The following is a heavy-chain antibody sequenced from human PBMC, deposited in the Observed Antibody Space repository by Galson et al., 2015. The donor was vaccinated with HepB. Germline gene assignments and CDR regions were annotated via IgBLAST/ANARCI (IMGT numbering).Heavy chain of an antibody. D-gene: IGHD4-17*01. J-gene: IGHJ4*03. CDR2: MSGSSGIT. Sequence: SLRLSCAASGFTFGSYAMSWVRQAPGKGLEWVSTMSGSSGITFYADSVRGRFTIPRDNSKNTLYLQMNSLGAEDTASYYCAKGKPTAVTTSGERSQFDYWGQGTTVTVSS. CDR3: AKGKPTAVTTSGERSQFDY. V-gene: IGHV3-23*01. CDR1: GFTFGSYA.